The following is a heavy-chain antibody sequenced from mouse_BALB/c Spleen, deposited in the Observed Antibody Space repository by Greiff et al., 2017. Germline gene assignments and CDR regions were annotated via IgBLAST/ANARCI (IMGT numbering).Heavy chain of an antibody. CDR2: IYPGDGDT. CDR3: AREGGNYNFFDY. D-gene: IGHD2-1*01. V-gene: IGHV1-82*01. J-gene: IGHJ2*01. Sequence: VQLQESGPELVKPGASVKISCKASGYAFSSSWMNWVKQRPGQGLEWIGRIYPGDGDTNYNGKFKGKATLTADKSSSTAYMQLSSLTSVDSAVYFCAREGGNYNFFDYWGQGTTLTVSS. CDR1: GYAFSSSW.